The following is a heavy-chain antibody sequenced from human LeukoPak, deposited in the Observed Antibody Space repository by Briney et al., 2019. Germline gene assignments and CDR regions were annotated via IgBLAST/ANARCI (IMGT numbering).Heavy chain of an antibody. CDR2: IYYSGST. CDR3: ARGLPYGDYMMGYYFDY. V-gene: IGHV4-59*01. Sequence: PSETLSLTCAVYGGSFSGYYWSWIRQPPGKGLEWIGYIYYSGSTNYNPSLKSRVTISVDTSKNQFSLKLSSVTAADTAVYYCARGLPYGDYMMGYYFDYWGQGTLVTVSS. CDR1: GGSFSGYY. J-gene: IGHJ4*02. D-gene: IGHD4-17*01.